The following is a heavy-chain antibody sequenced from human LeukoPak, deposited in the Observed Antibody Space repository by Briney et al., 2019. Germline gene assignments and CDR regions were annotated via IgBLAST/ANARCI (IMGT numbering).Heavy chain of an antibody. J-gene: IGHJ6*04. CDR1: GFTFSSYS. CDR2: ISSSSSYI. Sequence: GGSLRLSCAASGFTFSSYSMNWVRQAPGKGLEWVSSISSSSSYIYYADSVKGRFTISRDNAKNSLYLQMNSLRAEDTAVSYCARVWDYYDSSGHPTYLDVWGKGTTVTVSS. D-gene: IGHD3-22*01. CDR3: ARVWDYYDSSGHPTYLDV. V-gene: IGHV3-21*01.